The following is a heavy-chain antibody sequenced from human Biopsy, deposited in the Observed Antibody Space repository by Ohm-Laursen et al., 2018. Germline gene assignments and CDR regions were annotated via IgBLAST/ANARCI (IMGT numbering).Heavy chain of an antibody. CDR1: GFTVSNKY. Sequence: SLSLSCAATGFTVSNKYMSWVRQAPGKGLEWVSVIYTGGTTHYADSVRGRFTISRDNAKNSLSLQMNSLRAEDTALYYCARDRSGLTLTTLDFWGHGTLVTVSS. CDR3: ARDRSGLTLTTLDF. J-gene: IGHJ4*01. CDR2: IYTGGTT. V-gene: IGHV3-53*05. D-gene: IGHD6-25*01.